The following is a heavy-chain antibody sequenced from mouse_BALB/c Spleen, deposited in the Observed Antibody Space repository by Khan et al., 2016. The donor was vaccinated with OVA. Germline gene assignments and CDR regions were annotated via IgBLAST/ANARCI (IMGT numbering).Heavy chain of an antibody. J-gene: IGHJ4*01. D-gene: IGHD1-1*01. V-gene: IGHV3-2*02. CDR1: GYSITSNYA. Sequence: EVQLQESGPGLVKPFQSLSLTCTVTGYSITSNYAWNWIRQFPGNKLEWVGYISYSGSTSNNPSLKSRISITRDTSKNQFFLQLNSVTTEDTATYYCARGNYYGYAMDYWGQGTSVTVSS. CDR3: ARGNYYGYAMDY. CDR2: ISYSGST.